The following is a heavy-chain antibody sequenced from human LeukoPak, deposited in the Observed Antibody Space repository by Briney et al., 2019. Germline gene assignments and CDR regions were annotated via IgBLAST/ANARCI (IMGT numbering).Heavy chain of an antibody. Sequence: GGSLRLSCVSSGFSFSNYAMSWVRQAPGKGLEWVSSISGSGGSTHHADSVKGRFTISRDKTKNTLYLQMNSLRAEDTAVYYCAKSAYYDASGYYREYYFDYWGQGTLVTVSS. CDR2: ISGSGGST. CDR1: GFSFSNYA. CDR3: AKSAYYDASGYYREYYFDY. V-gene: IGHV3-23*01. D-gene: IGHD3-22*01. J-gene: IGHJ4*02.